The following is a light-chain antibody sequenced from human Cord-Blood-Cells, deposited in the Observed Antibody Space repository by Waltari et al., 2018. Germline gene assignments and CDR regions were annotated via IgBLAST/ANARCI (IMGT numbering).Light chain of an antibody. CDR3: QQYNSYWT. CDR2: KAS. J-gene: IGKJ1*01. V-gene: IGKV1-5*03. Sequence: IQNNQSSFHLFSFGGERSPITCRDSQSISSWLAWYQQKPGKAPKLLIYKASSLESGVPSRFSGSGSGTEFTLTISSLQPDDFATYYCQQYNSYWTFGQGTKVEIK. CDR1: QSISSW.